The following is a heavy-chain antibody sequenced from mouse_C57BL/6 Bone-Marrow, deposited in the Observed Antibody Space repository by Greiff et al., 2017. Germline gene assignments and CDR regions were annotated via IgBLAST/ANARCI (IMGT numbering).Heavy chain of an antibody. CDR3: TRWDGYYVPWYFDV. V-gene: IGHV1-15*01. CDR1: GYTFTDYE. CDR2: IDPETGGT. J-gene: IGHJ1*03. D-gene: IGHD2-3*01. Sequence: QVQLQQSGAELVRPGASVTLSCKASGYTFTDYEMHWVKQTPVHGLEWIGAIDPETGGTAYNQKFKGKAILTADKSSSTAYMELRSLTSEDSAVYYCTRWDGYYVPWYFDVWGTGTTVTVSS.